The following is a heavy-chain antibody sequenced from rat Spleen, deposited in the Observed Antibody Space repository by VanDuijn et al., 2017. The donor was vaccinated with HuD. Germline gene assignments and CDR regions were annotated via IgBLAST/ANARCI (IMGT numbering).Heavy chain of an antibody. V-gene: IGHV5-31*01. CDR3: AGAGYLRDWYFDF. Sequence: EVQLVESGGGLVQPGGSLKLSCVASGITFTNYWMTWIRQAPGKGLEWIASITNPGDSTYYLDSVKGRFTISRNNAKSTLYLQMNSLRSDDTATYFCAGAGYLRDWYFDFWGPGTMVTVSS. CDR1: GITFTNYW. J-gene: IGHJ1*01. CDR2: ITNPGDST. D-gene: IGHD2-2*01.